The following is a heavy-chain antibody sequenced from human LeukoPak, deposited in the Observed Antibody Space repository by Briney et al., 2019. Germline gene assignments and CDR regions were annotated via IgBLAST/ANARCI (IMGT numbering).Heavy chain of an antibody. CDR1: GFTFSSYS. Sequence: PGGSLRLSCAASGFTFSSYSMNWVRQAPGKGLEWVSSISSSSSYIYYADSVKGRFTISRDNAKNSLYLQMNSLRAEDTAVYYCALAFGGGSPIYYYYYGMDVWGQGTTVTVSS. D-gene: IGHD2-15*01. J-gene: IGHJ6*02. CDR3: ALAFGGGSPIYYYYYGMDV. CDR2: ISSSSSYI. V-gene: IGHV3-21*01.